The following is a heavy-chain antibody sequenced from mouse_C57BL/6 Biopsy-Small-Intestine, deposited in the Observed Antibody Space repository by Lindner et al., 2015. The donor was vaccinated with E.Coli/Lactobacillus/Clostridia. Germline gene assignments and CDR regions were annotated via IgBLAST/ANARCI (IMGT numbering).Heavy chain of an antibody. CDR1: GYSFTGYY. Sequence: QLQESGPELVKPGASVKISCKASGYSFTGYYMNWVKQSPEKSLEWIGEINPSTGGTTYNQKFKAKATLTVDKSSSTAYMQLKSLTSEDSAVYFCARSGIYYDYERYAMDYWGQGTSVTVSS. CDR2: INPSTGGT. CDR3: ARSGIYYDYERYAMDY. V-gene: IGHV1-42*01. D-gene: IGHD2-4*01. J-gene: IGHJ4*01.